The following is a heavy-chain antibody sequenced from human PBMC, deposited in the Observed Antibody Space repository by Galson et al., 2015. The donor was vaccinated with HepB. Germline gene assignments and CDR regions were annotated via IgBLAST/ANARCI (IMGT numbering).Heavy chain of an antibody. D-gene: IGHD2-2*01. J-gene: IGHJ6*02. CDR1: GFTFSSYA. V-gene: IGHV3-23*01. CDR2: ISGSGGST. CDR3: AKAVRETIVVVPVDGMDV. Sequence: SLRLSCAASGFTFSSYAMSWVRQAPGKGLEWVSAISGSGGSTYYADSVKGRFTTSRDNSKNTLYLQMNSLRAEDTAVYYCAKAVRETIVVVPVDGMDVWGQGTTVTVSS.